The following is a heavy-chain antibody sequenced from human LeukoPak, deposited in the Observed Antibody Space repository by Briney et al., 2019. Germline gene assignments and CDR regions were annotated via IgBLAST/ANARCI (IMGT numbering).Heavy chain of an antibody. V-gene: IGHV3-20*04. Sequence: GGSLRLSCAASGFTFEDYGMRWVRQAPGKGLEWVSGINWNGGSTGYADSVKGRFTISRDNAKNSLYLQMNSLRAEDTALYYCARVGAPLRFLEWLLYGKYYFDYWGQGTLVTVSS. J-gene: IGHJ4*02. D-gene: IGHD3-3*01. CDR2: INWNGGST. CDR3: ARVGAPLRFLEWLLYGKYYFDY. CDR1: GFTFEDYG.